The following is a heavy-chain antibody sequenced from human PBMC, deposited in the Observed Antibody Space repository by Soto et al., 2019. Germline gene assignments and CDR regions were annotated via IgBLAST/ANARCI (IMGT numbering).Heavy chain of an antibody. D-gene: IGHD6-19*01. V-gene: IGHV6-1*01. CDR2: TYYRSKWYS. J-gene: IGHJ4*02. Sequence: PSQTLSLTCAISGDSVSSTSAAWSWIRQSPSRGLEWLGRTYYRSKWYSDYAVSVKSRITINPDTSKNQFSLQLNSVTPEDTAVYYCARGSYYSGWVWGQGIQVTVSS. CDR1: GDSVSSTSAA. CDR3: ARGSYYSGWV.